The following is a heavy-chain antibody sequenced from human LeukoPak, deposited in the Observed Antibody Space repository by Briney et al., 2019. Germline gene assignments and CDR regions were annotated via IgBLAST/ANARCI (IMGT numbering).Heavy chain of an antibody. CDR1: GFTFSSYG. V-gene: IGHV3-30*18. D-gene: IGHD3-22*01. J-gene: IGHJ3*02. CDR2: ISYDGSNK. CDR3: AKDYYDSSLDFEDGAFDI. Sequence: GGSLRLSCAASGFTFSSYGMHWVRQAPGKGLEWVAVISYDGSNKYYADSVKGRFTISRDNSKNTLYLQMNSLRAEDTAVYYCAKDYYDSSLDFEDGAFDIWGQGTMVTVSS.